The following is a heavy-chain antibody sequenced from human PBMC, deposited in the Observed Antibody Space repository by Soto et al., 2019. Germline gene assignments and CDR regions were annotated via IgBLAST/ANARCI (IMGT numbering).Heavy chain of an antibody. D-gene: IGHD4-17*01. CDR2: IWYDGKNK. CDR1: GFMFSSSA. CDR3: ASAGTVTYAYFQH. Sequence: PGGSLRLSCAASGFMFSSSAMNWARQAPGKGLEWVAIIWYDGKNKDYADSVKGRFTVSRDNSKNTLYLQMNSLRAEDTAVYYCASAGTVTYAYFQHWGQGTLVTVSS. V-gene: IGHV3-30*02. J-gene: IGHJ1*01.